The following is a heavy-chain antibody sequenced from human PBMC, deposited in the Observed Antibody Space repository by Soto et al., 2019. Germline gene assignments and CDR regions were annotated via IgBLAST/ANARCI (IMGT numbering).Heavy chain of an antibody. Sequence: SETLSLTCGVSGGTVASSHWWSWVRQSPGGGLEWIGNVYHTGDTNLNPSVPSRVTISVDKSSTQFSLSLNSLTAADTAVYFCAREIVTAGGNNYFDPWGPGTLVTVSS. D-gene: IGHD2-21*02. CDR2: VYHTGDT. V-gene: IGHV4-4*02. CDR1: GGTVASSHW. J-gene: IGHJ5*02. CDR3: AREIVTAGGNNYFDP.